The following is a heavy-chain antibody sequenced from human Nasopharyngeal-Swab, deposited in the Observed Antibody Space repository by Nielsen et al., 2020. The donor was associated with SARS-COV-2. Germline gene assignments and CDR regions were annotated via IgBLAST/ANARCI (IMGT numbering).Heavy chain of an antibody. Sequence: SLKISCAASGFTFDDYAMHWVRQAPGKGLEWVSGISWNSGSISYADSVKGRFTISRDNAKNSLYLQMNSLRAEDTALYYCATLGGNPPHRGYYYYGMDVWGQGTTVTVSS. CDR3: ATLGGNPPHRGYYYYGMDV. CDR1: GFTFDDYA. J-gene: IGHJ6*02. V-gene: IGHV3-9*01. CDR2: ISWNSGSI. D-gene: IGHD4-23*01.